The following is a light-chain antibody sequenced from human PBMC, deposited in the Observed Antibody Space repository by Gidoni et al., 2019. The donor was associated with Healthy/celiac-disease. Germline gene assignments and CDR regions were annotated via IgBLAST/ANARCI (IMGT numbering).Light chain of an antibody. CDR3: QQYNSYPWT. J-gene: IGKJ1*01. Sequence: DMQTTQSPSTLSASLGDRFTLTCRASQSISSWLAWYQQKPGKAHKLLIYKASSLESGVPSRCSGSGAGTEFTLTISSLQPDDFATYYCQQYNSYPWTFGQGTKVEIK. CDR2: KAS. CDR1: QSISSW. V-gene: IGKV1-5*03.